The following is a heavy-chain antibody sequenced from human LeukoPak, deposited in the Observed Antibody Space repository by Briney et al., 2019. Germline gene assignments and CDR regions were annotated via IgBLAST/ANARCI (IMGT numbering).Heavy chain of an antibody. CDR3: ASLWFGEFHY. Sequence: PSETLSLTCTVSGGSISGSRYFWGWIRQPPGKGLEWIGSIYYSGSTYYNPSLKSRVTISVDTSKNQFSLKLSSVTAADTAVYYCASLWFGEFHYWGQGTLVTVSS. J-gene: IGHJ4*02. CDR1: GGSISGSRYF. CDR2: IYYSGST. V-gene: IGHV4-39*01. D-gene: IGHD3-10*01.